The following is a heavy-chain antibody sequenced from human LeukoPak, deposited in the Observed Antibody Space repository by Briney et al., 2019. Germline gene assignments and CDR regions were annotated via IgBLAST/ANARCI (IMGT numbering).Heavy chain of an antibody. J-gene: IGHJ4*02. Sequence: GSLRLSCAASGFTFDGYVMHWVRQPPGNGLEWVSLISGDGTVTYYVDSVKGRFTISRDNSKNSLYLQMNSLRSEDTAVYFCVKGGQWLITNWGQGTPVTVSS. D-gene: IGHD6-19*01. CDR2: ISGDGTVT. V-gene: IGHV3-43*02. CDR1: GFTFDGYV. CDR3: VKGGQWLITN.